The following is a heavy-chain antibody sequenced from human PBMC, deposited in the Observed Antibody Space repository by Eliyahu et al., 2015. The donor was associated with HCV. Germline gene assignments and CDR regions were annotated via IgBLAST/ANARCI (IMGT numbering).Heavy chain of an antibody. CDR2: IRSKANSYAT. Sequence: EVQLVESGGGLVQPGGSLKLSCAAXGFTXXGXAMHWVRQASGKGLEWVGRIRSKANSYATAYAASVKGRFTISRDDSKNTAYLQMNSLKTEDTAVYYCTRNNMVRGADWFDPWGQGXLVTVSS. J-gene: IGHJ5*02. CDR3: TRNNMVRGADWFDP. V-gene: IGHV3-73*01. CDR1: GFTXXGXA. D-gene: IGHD3-10*01.